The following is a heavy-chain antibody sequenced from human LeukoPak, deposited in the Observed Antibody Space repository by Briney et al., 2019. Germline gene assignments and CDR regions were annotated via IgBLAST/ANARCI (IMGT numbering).Heavy chain of an antibody. CDR1: GGSISSYY. V-gene: IGHV4-4*09. CDR3: ARTRDPYYFFMDV. CDR2: IDTSGST. J-gene: IGHJ6*03. Sequence: SETLSLTCTISGGSISSYYWSWIRQPPGKGLEWIGYIDTSGSTNYNPSLKSRVTISVDTSKNQFSLKLSSMTAADTAVYYCARTRDPYYFFMDVWGKGTTVTVSS.